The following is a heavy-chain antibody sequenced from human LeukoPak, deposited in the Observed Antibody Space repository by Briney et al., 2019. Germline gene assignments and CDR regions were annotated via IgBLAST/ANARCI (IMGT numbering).Heavy chain of an antibody. V-gene: IGHV4-59*01. CDR2: IYYTGGT. D-gene: IGHD3-22*01. J-gene: IGHJ4*02. Sequence: SETLSLTCTVSGDSISPYYWSWIRQSPGKGLEWIGYIYYTGGTNYNPSLKSRVTISVDTSKNQFSLKLSSVTAADTAVYYCARGRGYYDSSGYYGFDYWGQGTLVTVSS. CDR3: ARGRGYYDSSGYYGFDY. CDR1: GDSISPYY.